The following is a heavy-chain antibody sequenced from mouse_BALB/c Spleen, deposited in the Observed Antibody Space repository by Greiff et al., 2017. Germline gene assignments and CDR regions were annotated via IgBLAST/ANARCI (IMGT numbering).Heavy chain of an antibody. J-gene: IGHJ3*01. CDR1: GFNIKDTY. Sequence: VQLQQSGAELVKPGASVKLSCTASGFNIKDTYMHWVKQRPEQGLEWIGRIDPANGNTKYDPKFQGKATITADTSSNTAYLQLSSLTSEDTAVYYCAIDSSGYLAWFAYWGQGTLVTVSA. CDR2: IDPANGNT. D-gene: IGHD3-2*01. V-gene: IGHV14-3*02. CDR3: AIDSSGYLAWFAY.